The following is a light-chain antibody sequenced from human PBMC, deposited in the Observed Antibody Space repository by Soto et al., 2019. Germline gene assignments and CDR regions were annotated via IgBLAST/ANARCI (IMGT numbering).Light chain of an antibody. V-gene: IGKV1-5*03. CDR3: QQRYNWPPNGS. CDR1: QTISSW. Sequence: DIQMTQSPSTLSGSVGDRVTITCRASQTISSWLAWYQQKPGKAPKLLIYKASTLKSGVPSRFSGSGSGTEFTLTISSLEPEDFAVYYCQQRYNWPPNGSFGQGTKVDNK. CDR2: KAS. J-gene: IGKJ1*01.